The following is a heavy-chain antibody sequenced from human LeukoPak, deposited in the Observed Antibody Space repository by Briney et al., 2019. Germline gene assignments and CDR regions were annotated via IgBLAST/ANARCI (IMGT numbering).Heavy chain of an antibody. CDR3: AKDFKEAARPDWFDP. CDR2: ISGSGGST. D-gene: IGHD6-6*01. J-gene: IGHJ5*02. V-gene: IGHV3-23*01. CDR1: GFTFSSYA. Sequence: GGSLRLSCAASGFTFSSYAMSWVRQAPGKGLEWVSAISGSGGSTYYADSVKGRFTISRDNSKNTLYLQMNSLRAEDTAVYYCAKDFKEAARPDWFDPWGQGTLVTVAS.